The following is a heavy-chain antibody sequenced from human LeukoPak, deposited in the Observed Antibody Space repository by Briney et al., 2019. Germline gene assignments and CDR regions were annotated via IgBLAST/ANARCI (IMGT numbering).Heavy chain of an antibody. CDR2: ISYDGSNK. CDR1: GFTFSSYA. J-gene: IGHJ4*02. Sequence: GGSLRLSCAASGFTFSSYAMHWVRQAPGKGLEWVAVISYDGSNKYYADSVKGRFTISRDSSKNTLYLQMNSLRAEDTAVYYCARDYRAATGYSSGWYPYYFDYWGQGTLVTVSS. CDR3: ARDYRAATGYSSGWYPYYFDY. V-gene: IGHV3-30*04. D-gene: IGHD6-19*01.